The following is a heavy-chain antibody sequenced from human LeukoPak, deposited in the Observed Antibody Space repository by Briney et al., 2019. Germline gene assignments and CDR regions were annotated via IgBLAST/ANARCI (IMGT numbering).Heavy chain of an antibody. V-gene: IGHV3-72*01. J-gene: IGHJ4*02. D-gene: IGHD2-2*01. CDR2: TRNKAKSYTT. CDR1: GFTFSDHY. CDR3: ARVAVGHQFDDY. Sequence: GGSLRLSCAASGFTFSDHYMDWVRQAPGTGLEWVGRTRNKAKSYTTEYAASVRGRFTISRDDSKSSLYLQMNSLKAEDTAVYYCARVAVGHQFDDYWGQGTLVTVSS.